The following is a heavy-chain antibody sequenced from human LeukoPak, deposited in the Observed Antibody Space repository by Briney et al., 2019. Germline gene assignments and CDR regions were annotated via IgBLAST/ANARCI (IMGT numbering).Heavy chain of an antibody. V-gene: IGHV4-34*01. CDR3: ERERSSSSDY. J-gene: IGHJ4*02. D-gene: IGHD6-6*01. Sequence: PSETLSLTCAVYGGSFSGYYWSWIRQPPGKGLEWIGEINHSGSTNYNPSLKSRVTISVDTSKNQFSLKLSSVTATDAAIYYCERERSSSSDYWGQGTLVTVSS. CDR1: GGSFSGYY. CDR2: INHSGST.